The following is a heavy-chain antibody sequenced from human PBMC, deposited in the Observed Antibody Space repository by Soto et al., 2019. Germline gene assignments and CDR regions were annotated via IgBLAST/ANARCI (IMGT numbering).Heavy chain of an antibody. V-gene: IGHV4-34*01. J-gene: IGHJ3*02. CDR2: MSHSGGT. Sequence: QVQLQQWGAGLLKPSETLSLTCAVYGGSVSSGSYYWSWIRQPPGKGLEWIGEMSHSGGTHFNPSLRSRVTISVDTSKNQFSLKMSFVTAADTALYYCARVERGTATTVVDPLDIWGPGTMVTVSS. CDR3: ARVERGTATTVVDPLDI. D-gene: IGHD1-1*01. CDR1: GGSVSSGSYY.